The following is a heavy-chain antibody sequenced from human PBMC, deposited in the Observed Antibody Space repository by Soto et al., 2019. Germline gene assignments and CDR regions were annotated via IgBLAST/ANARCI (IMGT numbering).Heavy chain of an antibody. CDR1: GFTFSSYG. Sequence: ESGGGVVQPGRSLRLSCAASGFTFSSYGMHWVRQAPGKGLEWVAVISDDGSNKYYADSVKGRFTISRDNSKNRLYLQMNSLRAEDTAVYYCANYCRSTSCFSGGLEHWGQGTLVTVSS. CDR3: ANYCRSTSCFSGGLEH. V-gene: IGHV3-30*18. CDR2: ISDDGSNK. D-gene: IGHD2-2*01. J-gene: IGHJ4*02.